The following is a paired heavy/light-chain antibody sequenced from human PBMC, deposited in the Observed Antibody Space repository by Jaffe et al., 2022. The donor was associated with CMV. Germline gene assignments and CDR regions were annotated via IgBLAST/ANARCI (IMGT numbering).Heavy chain of an antibody. D-gene: IGHD5-12*01. Sequence: QLQLQESGPGLVRPSETLPLICTVSGASINTSPYYWGWIRQSPEKGLEWIGVIYYSGDAYYSPSLKSRVIISLDTSKNQFSLKLNSMTAADTAVYYCARGSKQQGVDNGFDFWGQGTMVTVSS. CDR2: IYYSGDA. CDR3: ARGSKQQGVDNGFDF. CDR1: GASINTSPYY. J-gene: IGHJ3*01. V-gene: IGHV4-39*01.
Light chain of an antibody. V-gene: IGKV3-15*01. CDR2: GAS. J-gene: IGKJ3*01. CDR1: QSISSN. Sequence: EIVMTQSPATLSVSPGERATLSCRADQSISSNLAWYQQKPGQAPRLLIYGASTRATGIPARFSGSGSGTEFTLTISSLQSEDFAVYYCQQYNTWRTFGPGTKVDVK. CDR3: QQYNTWRT.